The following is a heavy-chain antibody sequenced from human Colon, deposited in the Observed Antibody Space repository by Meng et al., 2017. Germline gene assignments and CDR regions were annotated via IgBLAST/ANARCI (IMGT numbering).Heavy chain of an antibody. Sequence: QLQLQESGPRLVKPSQTLSLTCAVSGDSVTTTHSSWSWIRQSPGKGLEWIGNIYDNGYTYYSPSLRSRVTISVDRSNNQFSLNLNSVTAADTAVYFCARGYRGSTYFAYWGQGILVTVSS. V-gene: IGHV4-30-2*06. CDR1: GDSVTTTHSS. J-gene: IGHJ4*02. CDR3: ARGYRGSTYFAY. D-gene: IGHD3-16*01. CDR2: IYDNGYT.